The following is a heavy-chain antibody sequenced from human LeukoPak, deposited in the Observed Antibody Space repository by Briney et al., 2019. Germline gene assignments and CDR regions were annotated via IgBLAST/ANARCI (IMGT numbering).Heavy chain of an antibody. CDR1: GAPVNFYY. Sequence: TSETLSLTCTVSGAPVNFYYLSWIRHSAEKGLEWIGRIYTRGNTNYNPSLKSRVTLSVDTSRNQFSLMLSSVTAADTAVYYCAKERRLGGASGSHHFDYWGQGVLVTVSS. CDR2: IYTRGNT. J-gene: IGHJ4*02. D-gene: IGHD3-10*01. CDR3: AKERRLGGASGSHHFDY. V-gene: IGHV4-4*07.